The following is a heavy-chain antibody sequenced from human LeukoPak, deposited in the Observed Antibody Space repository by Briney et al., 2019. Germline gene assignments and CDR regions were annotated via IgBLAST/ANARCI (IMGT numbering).Heavy chain of an antibody. CDR3: ARMRSIAAAGRAGNVDY. D-gene: IGHD6-13*01. Sequence: PGGSLRLSCAASGFTVSSNYMTWVRQAPGKGLEWVSAIYSGGSTYYADSVKGRFTISRDNSKNTLYLQMNSLRVEDTAVYYCARMRSIAAAGRAGNVDYWGQGTLVTVSA. CDR2: IYSGGST. V-gene: IGHV3-66*01. J-gene: IGHJ4*02. CDR1: GFTVSSNY.